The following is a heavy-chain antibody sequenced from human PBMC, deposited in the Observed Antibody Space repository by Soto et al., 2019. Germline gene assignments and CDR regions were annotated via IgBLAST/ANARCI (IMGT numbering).Heavy chain of an antibody. D-gene: IGHD1-26*01. J-gene: IGHJ4*02. V-gene: IGHV3-72*01. Sequence: EEQLVESGGGLVQPGGSLTLSCAASGFTFSDYYMEWVRQAPGKGLEWVARSRNKAKSYTTDYAASVKGRFTISRELSKNSLYLQMNNLKTEATAVYYCSKVEGGWGQGTLVTVSS. CDR1: GFTFSDYY. CDR2: SRNKAKSYTT. CDR3: SKVEGG.